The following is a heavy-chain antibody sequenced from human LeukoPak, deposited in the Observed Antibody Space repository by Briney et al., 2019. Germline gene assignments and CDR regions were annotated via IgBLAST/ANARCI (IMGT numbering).Heavy chain of an antibody. CDR3: ARASHLDS. J-gene: IGHJ4*02. CDR1: GGSNSGSY. Sequence: SETLSLTCTVSGGSNSGSYWSWIRQPAGKGLGWIGRIYTSGSTNYNPSLKSRVTMSLDTSKNQFSLKLSSVTAADTAVYYCARASHLDSWGQGTLVTVSS. V-gene: IGHV4-4*07. CDR2: IYTSGST.